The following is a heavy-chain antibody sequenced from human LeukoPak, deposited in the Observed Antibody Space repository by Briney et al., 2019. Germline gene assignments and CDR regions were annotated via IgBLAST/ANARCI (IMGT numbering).Heavy chain of an antibody. CDR3: GSNLEYSSSSGDYYYYMDV. CDR1: GYTFTGYY. Sequence: GASVKVSCKASGYTFTGYYMHWVRQAPGQGLEWMGGIIPIFGTANYAQKFQDRVTITTDESTSTAYMELSSLRSEDTAVYYCGSNLEYSSSSGDYYYYMDVWGKGTTVTVSS. J-gene: IGHJ6*03. D-gene: IGHD6-6*01. V-gene: IGHV1-69*05. CDR2: IIPIFGTA.